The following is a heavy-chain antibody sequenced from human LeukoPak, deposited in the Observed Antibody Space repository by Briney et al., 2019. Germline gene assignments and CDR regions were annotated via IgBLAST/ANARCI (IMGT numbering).Heavy chain of an antibody. CDR3: ARASGGMVRANWFDP. V-gene: IGHV3-11*01. Sequence: SGGSLRLSCAASGFTFSDYYMSWIRQAPGKGLEWVSYISSSGSTIYYADSVKGRFTISRDNAKNSLYPQMNSLRAEDTAVYYCARASGGMVRANWFDPWGQGTLVTVSS. CDR1: GFTFSDYY. D-gene: IGHD3-10*01. J-gene: IGHJ5*02. CDR2: ISSSGSTI.